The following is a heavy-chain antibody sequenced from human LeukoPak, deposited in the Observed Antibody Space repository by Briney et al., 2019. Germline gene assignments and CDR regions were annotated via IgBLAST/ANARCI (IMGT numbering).Heavy chain of an antibody. D-gene: IGHD6-13*01. CDR2: IYTGGST. CDR3: ASQRAISRSAYGLDV. J-gene: IGHJ6*02. V-gene: IGHV3-66*02. CDR1: GFTVSSTY. Sequence: GGSLRLSCAASGFTVSSTYMSWVRQAPGKGLEWVSVIYTGGSTFYADSVKGRFTISRDTSTNTLYLQMNSLRGEDPAVYYCASQRAISRSAYGLDVWGQGTTVTVSS.